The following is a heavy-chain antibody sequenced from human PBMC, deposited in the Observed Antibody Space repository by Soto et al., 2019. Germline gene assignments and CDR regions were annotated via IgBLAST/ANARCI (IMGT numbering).Heavy chain of an antibody. D-gene: IGHD4-17*01. V-gene: IGHV4-59*01. CDR2: IYYSGST. CDR3: ARAGSRYGDLDDY. Sequence: SETLSLTCTVSGGSISSYYWSWIRQPPGKGLEWIGYIYYSGSTNYNPSLKSRVTISVDTSKNQFSLELSSVTAADTAVYYCARAGSRYGDLDDYWGQGTLVTVSS. J-gene: IGHJ4*02. CDR1: GGSISSYY.